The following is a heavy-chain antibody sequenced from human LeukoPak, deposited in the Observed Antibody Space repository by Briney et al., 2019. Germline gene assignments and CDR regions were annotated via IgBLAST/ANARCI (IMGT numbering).Heavy chain of an antibody. CDR2: IKQDGSEK. D-gene: IGHD6-19*01. CDR3: AKSLDPIAVAGDDAFDI. Sequence: GGSLRLSCAASGFTFSSYWMSWVRQAPGKGLEWVANIKQDGSEKNYVDSVKGRFTISRDNAKNSLYLQMNSLRVEDTAVYYCAKSLDPIAVAGDDAFDIWGQGTMVTVSS. CDR1: GFTFSSYW. J-gene: IGHJ3*02. V-gene: IGHV3-7*03.